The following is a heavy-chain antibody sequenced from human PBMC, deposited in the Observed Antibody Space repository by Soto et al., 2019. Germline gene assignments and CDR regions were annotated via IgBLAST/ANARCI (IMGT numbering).Heavy chain of an antibody. CDR2: IYYSGST. J-gene: IGHJ4*02. Sequence: PSETLSLTCTVSGGSISSYYWSWIRHPPGKGLEWIGYIYYSGSTNYNPSLKSRVTISVDTSKNQFSLKLSSVTAADTAVYYCARDQLYYFDYWGQGTLVTVSS. D-gene: IGHD1-1*01. V-gene: IGHV4-59*01. CDR3: ARDQLYYFDY. CDR1: GGSISSYY.